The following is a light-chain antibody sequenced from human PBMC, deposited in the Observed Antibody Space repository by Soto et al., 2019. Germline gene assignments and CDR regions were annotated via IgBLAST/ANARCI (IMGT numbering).Light chain of an antibody. CDR3: QQYGGSPRT. CDR1: QSIRTD. Sequence: IVMTQSPATLSVSPGERATLSCRASQSIRTDLAWYQQKSGQGPRLLIYDASTRATGIPARFSGSGSGTDFTLTITRLEPEDFAVYYCQQYGGSPRTFGQGTKVDIK. V-gene: IGKV3D-15*01. J-gene: IGKJ1*01. CDR2: DAS.